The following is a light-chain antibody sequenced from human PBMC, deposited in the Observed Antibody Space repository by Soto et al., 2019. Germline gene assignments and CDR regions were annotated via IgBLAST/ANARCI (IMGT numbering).Light chain of an antibody. CDR2: GAS. V-gene: IGKV3-15*01. CDR1: QSVSSN. Sequence: EIVMTQTPATLSLSPGESATLSCRASQSVSSNLAWYQQRPGQAPRLLIYGASSRATDIPARFSGSGSGTEFTLTISSLQSEDFVVYYCQQYDNWLGTFGPGTKVDIK. CDR3: QQYDNWLGT. J-gene: IGKJ1*01.